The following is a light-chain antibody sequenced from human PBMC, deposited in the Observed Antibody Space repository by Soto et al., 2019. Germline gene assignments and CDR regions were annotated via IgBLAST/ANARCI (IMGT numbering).Light chain of an antibody. CDR3: QQYGGSPQT. J-gene: IGKJ1*01. V-gene: IGKV3-20*01. CDR2: GAS. CDR1: QSVSNY. Sequence: EIVLTQSPGTLSLSPGERATLSCRASQSVSNYLAWYQQKPGQAPRLLIYGASRRATVIPDRFSGSGSGTDFTLTIIRLEPEDVAVYYCQQYGGSPQTFGQGTNVEIK.